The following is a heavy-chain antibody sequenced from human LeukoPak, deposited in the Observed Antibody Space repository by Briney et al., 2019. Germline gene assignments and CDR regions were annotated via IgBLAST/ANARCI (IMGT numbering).Heavy chain of an antibody. Sequence: GGSLRLSCAASGFTFSSYSMNWVRQAPGKGLEWVSSISSSSSYIYYADSVKGRFTISRDNAKNSLYLQMNSLRAEDTAVYYCAREAPNWAFDYWGQGTLVTVSS. CDR3: AREAPNWAFDY. V-gene: IGHV3-21*01. J-gene: IGHJ4*02. CDR1: GFTFSSYS. CDR2: ISSSSSYI. D-gene: IGHD7-27*01.